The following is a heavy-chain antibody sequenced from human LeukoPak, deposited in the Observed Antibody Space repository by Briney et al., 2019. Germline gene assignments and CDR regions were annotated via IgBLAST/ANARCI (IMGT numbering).Heavy chain of an antibody. CDR2: INPNSGGT. CDR1: GYTFTGYY. CDR3: ARVSAATMIVVVGARPYYFDY. Sequence: GASVKVSCTASGYTFTGYYMHWVRQAPGQGLEWMGWINPNSGGTNYAQKFQGRVTMTRDTSISTAYMELSRLRSDDTAVYYCARVSAATMIVVVGARPYYFDYWGQGTLVTVSS. D-gene: IGHD3-22*01. V-gene: IGHV1-2*02. J-gene: IGHJ4*02.